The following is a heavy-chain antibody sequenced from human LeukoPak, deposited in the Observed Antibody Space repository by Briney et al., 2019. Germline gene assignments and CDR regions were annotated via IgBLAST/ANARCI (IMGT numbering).Heavy chain of an antibody. D-gene: IGHD4-11*01. V-gene: IGHV5-51*01. Sequence: GESLKISCKGSGYSFTSYWIGWVRQMPGKGLEWMGIIYPGDSDTRYSPSFQGQVTISADKSISTAYLQWSSLKASDTAMYYCARHLLHDYSNPFPLDYWGQGTLVTVSS. CDR3: ARHLLHDYSNPFPLDY. J-gene: IGHJ4*02. CDR2: IYPGDSDT. CDR1: GYSFTSYW.